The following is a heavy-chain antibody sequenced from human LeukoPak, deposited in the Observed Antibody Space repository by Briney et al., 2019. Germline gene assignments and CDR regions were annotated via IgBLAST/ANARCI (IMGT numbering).Heavy chain of an antibody. CDR2: IKQDGSEK. CDR3: ARAPGTYYYDSSGYYSSCYFDY. D-gene: IGHD3-22*01. Sequence: GGSLRLSCAASGFTFSSYWMSWVRQAPGKGLEWVANIKQDGSEKYYVDSVKGRFTISRDNAKNSLYLQMNSLRAEDTAVYYCARAPGTYYYDSSGYYSSCYFDYWGQGTLVTVSS. V-gene: IGHV3-7*01. J-gene: IGHJ4*02. CDR1: GFTFSSYW.